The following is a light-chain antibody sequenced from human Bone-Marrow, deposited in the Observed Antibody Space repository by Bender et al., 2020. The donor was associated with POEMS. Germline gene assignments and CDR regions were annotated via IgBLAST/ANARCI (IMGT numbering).Light chain of an antibody. CDR3: STWDDRLNAWL. J-gene: IGLJ3*02. CDR1: GGSIDTNY. Sequence: LTQPHSVSDSPGETVTISCTRNGGSIDTNYVQWYQQLPGTAPRLVIYADDRRPSGVPNRFSASKSGSSASLAISGLQSEDAADYYCSTWDDRLNAWLFGGGTKLTVL. V-gene: IGLV1-36*01. CDR2: ADD.